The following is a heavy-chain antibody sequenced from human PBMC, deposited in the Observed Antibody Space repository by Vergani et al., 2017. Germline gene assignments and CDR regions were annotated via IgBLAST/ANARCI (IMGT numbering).Heavy chain of an antibody. CDR3: ASFYDYVWGSYGNYFDY. CDR2: IRSSSSYI. Sequence: EVQLVESGGGLVQPGGSLRLSCAASGFTFSSYEMNWVRQAPGKGLEWVSSIRSSSSYIYYADSVKGRFTISRDNAKNSLYLQMNSLRAEDTAVYYCASFYDYVWGSYGNYFDYWGQGTLVTVSS. D-gene: IGHD3-16*01. V-gene: IGHV3-48*03. J-gene: IGHJ4*02. CDR1: GFTFSSYE.